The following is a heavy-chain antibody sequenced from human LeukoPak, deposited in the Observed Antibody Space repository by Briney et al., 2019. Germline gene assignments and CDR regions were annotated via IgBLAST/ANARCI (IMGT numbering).Heavy chain of an antibody. CDR1: GGSISSYY. D-gene: IGHD5-12*01. CDR3: ARHEGGLHP. J-gene: IGHJ5*02. CDR2: IYTSGST. V-gene: IGHV4-4*09. Sequence: SETLSLTCTVSGGSISSYYWSWIRQPPGKGLEWIGYIYTSGSTNYNPSFKSRVTISVDTSKNQFSLKLSSVTAADTAVYYCARHEGGLHPWGQETLVTVSS.